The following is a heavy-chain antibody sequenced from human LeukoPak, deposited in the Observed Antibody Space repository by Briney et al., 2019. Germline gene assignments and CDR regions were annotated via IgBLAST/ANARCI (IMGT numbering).Heavy chain of an antibody. V-gene: IGHV3-21*01. CDR2: ISSSSSYI. J-gene: IGHJ4*02. Sequence: PGGSLRLSCAASGFTFSSYSMNWVRQAPGKGLEWVSSISSSSSYIYYAGSVKGRFTISRDNAKNSLHLQMNSLRAEDTAVYYCARDLYCGGDCYSAPIWGQGTLVTVSS. D-gene: IGHD2-21*02. CDR3: ARDLYCGGDCYSAPI. CDR1: GFTFSSYS.